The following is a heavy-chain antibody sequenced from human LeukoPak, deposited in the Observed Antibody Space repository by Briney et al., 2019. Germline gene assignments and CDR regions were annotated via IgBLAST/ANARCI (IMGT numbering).Heavy chain of an antibody. CDR3: ARGTCSGGSCLF. Sequence: GGSLRLSCAASGFAFSSYEMNWVRQAPGKGLEWVSYISRSGTTIYHAASVKGRFTISRDNAKNSLYMQMNSLRAEDTAVYYCARGTCSGGSCLFWGQGTLVTVST. V-gene: IGHV3-48*03. J-gene: IGHJ4*02. D-gene: IGHD2-15*01. CDR1: GFAFSSYE. CDR2: ISRSGTTI.